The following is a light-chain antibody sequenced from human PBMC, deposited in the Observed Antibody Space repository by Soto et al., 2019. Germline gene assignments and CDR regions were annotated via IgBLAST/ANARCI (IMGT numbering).Light chain of an antibody. Sequence: QSALTQPASVSGSPGQSITISCTGTSSDVGGYNFVSWYQQLPGRVPKLMIYEVNSRPSGVSHRFSGSKSGNTASLTISGLQADDEADYYCLAHATTYTFVFGTGTKVTVL. CDR1: SSDVGGYNF. J-gene: IGLJ1*01. CDR3: LAHATTYTFV. V-gene: IGLV2-14*01. CDR2: EVN.